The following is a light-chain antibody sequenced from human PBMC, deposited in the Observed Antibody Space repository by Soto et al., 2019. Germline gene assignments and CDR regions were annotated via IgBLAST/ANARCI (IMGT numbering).Light chain of an antibody. CDR1: SSDIGAHDD. CDR3: CSYTSDLTPYV. Sequence: LAQPASVSGSPGQSITISCTGTSSDIGAHDDVSWYQQHPGKVPKLLIYGVTDRPSGISNRFSGSKSGNVASLTISGLQAEDEADYYCCSYTSDLTPYVFGTGTKVTVL. CDR2: GVT. V-gene: IGLV2-14*03. J-gene: IGLJ1*01.